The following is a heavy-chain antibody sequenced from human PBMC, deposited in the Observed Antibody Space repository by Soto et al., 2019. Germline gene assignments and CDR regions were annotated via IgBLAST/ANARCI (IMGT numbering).Heavy chain of an antibody. CDR1: GFTFTRYS. CDR3: ARDRGYDAHDYYYNAMDV. J-gene: IGHJ6*02. CDR2: ISSTTNYI. Sequence: EVQLVESGGGLVKPGGSLRLSCAASGFTFTRYSMNWVRQAPGKGLEWVSSISSTTNYIYYGDSMKGRFTISRDNAKNSLYLQMNSLRAEDTAVYYCARDRGYDAHDYYYNAMDVWGQGTTVTVSS. D-gene: IGHD3-10*01. V-gene: IGHV3-21*06.